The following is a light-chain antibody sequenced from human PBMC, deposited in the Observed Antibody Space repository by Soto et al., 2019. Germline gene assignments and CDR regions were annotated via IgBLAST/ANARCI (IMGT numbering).Light chain of an antibody. CDR2: DAS. CDR1: QDVNNY. J-gene: IGKJ4*01. V-gene: IGKV1-33*01. Sequence: DIQMTQSPSFLSASFGDRVTITCQASQDVNNYLNCYQHKPGKGPKLLIYDASNLETGVPSRFSGSGSGTDFTFTISSLQPEDIATYYCQQYDNLPLTFGGGTRWIS. CDR3: QQYDNLPLT.